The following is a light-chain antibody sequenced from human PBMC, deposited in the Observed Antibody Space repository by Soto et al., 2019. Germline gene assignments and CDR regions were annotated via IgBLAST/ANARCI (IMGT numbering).Light chain of an antibody. CDR3: QQSGSSPVT. CDR2: GVS. CDR1: QSVSSGY. Sequence: EIVLTQSPGTLSLSPGERATLFCRASQSVSSGYLAWYQQKPGQAPRLLIYGVSSRATGIPDRFSGSGSETDFTLTISRLEAEDFAVYYCQQSGSSPVTFGQGTKLEIK. V-gene: IGKV3-20*01. J-gene: IGKJ2*01.